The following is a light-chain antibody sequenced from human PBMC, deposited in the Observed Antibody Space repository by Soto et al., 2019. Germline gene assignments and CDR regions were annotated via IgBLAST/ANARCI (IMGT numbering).Light chain of an antibody. CDR2: MND. CDR1: RSNIGSHY. V-gene: IGLV1-47*01. J-gene: IGLJ2*01. CDR3: ASWDDSLGGYQV. Sequence: QLVLTQPPSASGTPGQRVAISCSGSRSNIGSHYVHWYQQIPGTAPKLLIYMNDQRPSGVPDRISGSKSGTSAYLAISGLRSEDEDHYFCASWDDSLGGYQVFGEGTKLTVL.